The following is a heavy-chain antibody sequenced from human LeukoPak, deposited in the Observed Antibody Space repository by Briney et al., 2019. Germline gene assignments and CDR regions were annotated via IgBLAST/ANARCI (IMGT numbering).Heavy chain of an antibody. CDR3: AREYLDWNDVGGY. CDR2: IYSGGST. D-gene: IGHD1-1*01. Sequence: GGSLRLSCAASGFTVSSNYMSWVRQAPGKGLEWVSIIYSGGSTYHTDSVRGRFIISRDISKNTLYLQMNSLRAEDTAVYYCAREYLDWNDVGGYWGQGTLVTVSS. V-gene: IGHV3-66*01. J-gene: IGHJ4*02. CDR1: GFTVSSNY.